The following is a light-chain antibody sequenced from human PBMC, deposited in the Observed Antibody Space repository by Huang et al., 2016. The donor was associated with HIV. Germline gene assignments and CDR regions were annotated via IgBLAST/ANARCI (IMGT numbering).Light chain of an antibody. Sequence: DIQMTQSPSSLSAFVGDSVTITCRASQNIDIRLNWYQQKPGKAPKLLIYATSNLHNGVPSRFSGSGSGTDFILTINSPQPEDSATYSCQQSYSTPRVTFGPGTKIHI. V-gene: IGKV1-39*01. CDR1: QNIDIR. J-gene: IGKJ3*01. CDR3: QQSYSTPRVT. CDR2: ATS.